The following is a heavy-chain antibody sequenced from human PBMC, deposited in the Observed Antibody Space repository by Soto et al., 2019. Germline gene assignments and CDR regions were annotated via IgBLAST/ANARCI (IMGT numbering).Heavy chain of an antibody. J-gene: IGHJ5*02. CDR3: AKDSWDSSGANWFDP. V-gene: IGHV3-30*18. Sequence: GGSLRLSCAASGFTFSSYGMHWVRQAPGKGLEWVAVISYDGSNKYYADSVKGRFTISRDNSKNTLYLQMNSLRAEDTAVYCCAKDSWDSSGANWFDPWGQGTLVTVSS. D-gene: IGHD3-22*01. CDR1: GFTFSSYG. CDR2: ISYDGSNK.